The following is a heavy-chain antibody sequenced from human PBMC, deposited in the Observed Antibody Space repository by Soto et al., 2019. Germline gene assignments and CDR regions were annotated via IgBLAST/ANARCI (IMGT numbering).Heavy chain of an antibody. Sequence: GGSLRLSCAASGFTFSSYGMHWVRQAPGKGLEWVAVIWYDGSNKYYADSVKGRFTISRDNSKNTLYLQMNSLRAEDTAVYYCARDYSRRGGVATIDWVAPKKWGQGTLVTVSS. J-gene: IGHJ4*02. CDR3: ARDYSRRGGVATIDWVAPKK. D-gene: IGHD5-12*01. V-gene: IGHV3-33*01. CDR1: GFTFSSYG. CDR2: IWYDGSNK.